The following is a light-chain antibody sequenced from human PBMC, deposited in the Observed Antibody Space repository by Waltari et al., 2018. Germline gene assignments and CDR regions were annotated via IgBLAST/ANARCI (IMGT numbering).Light chain of an antibody. V-gene: IGLV2-11*01. J-gene: IGLJ2*01. CDR3: CSYAGSYTL. CDR1: SNDIGSNNF. CDR2: YIN. Sequence: QSALTQPRSVSGSPGQSVTISCTGTSNDIGSNNFVSLYQYHPGKVPKLMIHYINERPSGCPDRFSGSKSGNTASLTISGLQADDEADYYCCSYAGSYTLFGGGTKLTVL.